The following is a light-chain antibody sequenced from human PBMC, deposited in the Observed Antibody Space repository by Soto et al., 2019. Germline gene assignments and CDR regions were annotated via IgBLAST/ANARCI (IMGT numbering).Light chain of an antibody. V-gene: IGLV2-14*03. CDR3: SSYTSSSTLVV. CDR2: DVS. J-gene: IGLJ1*01. Sequence: SALTQPASVSGSPGQSITISCTGTSSDIGGFNYVSWLQQHPGAAPKLMIYDVSSRPSGVSNRCSGSKSGNTASLTISGLQAEDEADYYCSSYTSSSTLVVFGPGTKLTVL. CDR1: SSDIGGFNY.